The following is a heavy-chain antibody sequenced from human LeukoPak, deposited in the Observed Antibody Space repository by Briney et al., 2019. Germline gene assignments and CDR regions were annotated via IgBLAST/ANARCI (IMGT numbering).Heavy chain of an antibody. CDR3: ARGGVGATTYVWFDP. J-gene: IGHJ5*02. Sequence: VASVKVSCKASGSFTSYGITWVRQAPGQGLECMGIINPSGGSTSYAQKFQGRVTMTRDMSTSTVYMELSSLRSEDTAVYYCARGGVGATTYVWFDPWGQGTLVTVSS. D-gene: IGHD1-26*01. CDR1: GSFTSYG. CDR2: INPSGGST. V-gene: IGHV1-46*01.